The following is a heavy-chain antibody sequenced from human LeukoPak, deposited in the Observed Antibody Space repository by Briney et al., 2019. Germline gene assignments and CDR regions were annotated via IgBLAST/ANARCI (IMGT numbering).Heavy chain of an antibody. D-gene: IGHD4-17*01. J-gene: IGHJ4*02. Sequence: GSLKLSSAAPGFPHSPFWVSWVRQASGNGLEWVANIKQDGSEKYYVDSVKGRFTISRDNAERSLYLQMNSLRAEDTAVYYCARGFASGDYGADWGQGTLVTVSS. V-gene: IGHV3-7*01. CDR1: GFPHSPFW. CDR2: IKQDGSEK. CDR3: ARGFASGDYGAD.